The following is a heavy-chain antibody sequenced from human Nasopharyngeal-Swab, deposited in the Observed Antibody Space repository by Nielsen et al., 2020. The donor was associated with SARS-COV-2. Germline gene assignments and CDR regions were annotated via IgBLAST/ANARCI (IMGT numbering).Heavy chain of an antibody. CDR3: ARFAYSSGWTEKYFDS. V-gene: IGHV1-8*01. CDR2: MNPNSGNT. D-gene: IGHD6-19*01. Sequence: ASVKVSCKASGYTFTSYDINWVRQATGQGLEWMGWMNPNSGNTGYARKFQGRVTITRNTSISIAYMQLSSLTSEDTAVYYCARFAYSSGWTEKYFDSWGQGTLVTVSS. CDR1: GYTFTSYD. J-gene: IGHJ4*02.